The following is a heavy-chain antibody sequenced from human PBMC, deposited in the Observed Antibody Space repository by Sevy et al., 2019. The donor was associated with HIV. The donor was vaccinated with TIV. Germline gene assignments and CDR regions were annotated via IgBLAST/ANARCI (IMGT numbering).Heavy chain of an antibody. CDR3: ATDSGITMIVVVDNWFDP. J-gene: IGHJ5*02. Sequence: GGSLRLSCAASGFTFSSYAMSWVRQAPGKGLEWVSAISGSGGSTYYADSVKGRFTISRDNSKNTLYLQMNSLRAEDTDVYYCATDSGITMIVVVDNWFDPWGQGTLVTVSS. D-gene: IGHD3-22*01. CDR2: ISGSGGST. CDR1: GFTFSSYA. V-gene: IGHV3-23*01.